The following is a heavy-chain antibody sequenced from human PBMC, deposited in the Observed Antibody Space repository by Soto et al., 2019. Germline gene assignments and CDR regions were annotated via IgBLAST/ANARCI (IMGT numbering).Heavy chain of an antibody. CDR1: GGSISSGGYY. CDR3: ARDRGFGEASLDY. CDR2: IYYSGST. V-gene: IGHV4-31*03. D-gene: IGHD3-10*01. J-gene: IGHJ4*02. Sequence: SEPLSLTCTVSGGSISSGGYYWSWIRQHPGKGLEWIGYIYYSGSTYYNPSLKSRVTISVDTSKNQFSLKLSSVTAADTAVYYCARDRGFGEASLDYWGQGTLVTAPQ.